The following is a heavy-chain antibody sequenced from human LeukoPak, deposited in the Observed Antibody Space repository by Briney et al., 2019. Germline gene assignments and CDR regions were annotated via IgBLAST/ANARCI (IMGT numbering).Heavy chain of an antibody. CDR2: IRSKAYGGTT. J-gene: IGHJ4*02. V-gene: IGHV3-49*04. CDR3: TRVQVRIEYSSSFDY. Sequence: GESLRLSCTASGFTFGDYAMSWVRQAPGKGLEWVGFIRSKAYGGTTEYAASAKGRFTISRDDSKSIAYLQMNSLKTEDTAVYYCTRVQVRIEYSSSFDYWGQGTLVTVSS. D-gene: IGHD6-6*01. CDR1: GFTFGDYA.